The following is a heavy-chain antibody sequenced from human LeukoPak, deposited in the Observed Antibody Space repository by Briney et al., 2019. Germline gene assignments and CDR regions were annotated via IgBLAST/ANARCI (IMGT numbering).Heavy chain of an antibody. CDR3: ASSRSGCPHEYFQH. CDR1: GGTFSSYA. V-gene: IGHV1-69*04. CDR2: IIPIFGIA. D-gene: IGHD1-26*01. J-gene: IGHJ1*01. Sequence: SVKVSCKASGGTFSSYAISWVRQAPGQGLEWMGRIIPIFGIANYAQKFQGRVTITADKSTSTAYMELSSLRSEDTAVYYCASSRSGCPHEYFQHWGQGTLVTVSS.